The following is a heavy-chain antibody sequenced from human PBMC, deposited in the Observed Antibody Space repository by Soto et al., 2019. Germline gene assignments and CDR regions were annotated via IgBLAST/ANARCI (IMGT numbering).Heavy chain of an antibody. CDR3: ARHRNYCSSTRCHLGFDP. Sequence: SETLSLTCTVSGGSISSYYWSWIRQPPGKGLEWIGYIYYSGSTNYNPSLKSRVTISVDTSKNQFSLKLSSVTAADTAVYYCARHRNYCSSTRCHLGFDPWGQGTLVTVSS. CDR2: IYYSGST. J-gene: IGHJ5*02. D-gene: IGHD2-2*01. CDR1: GGSISSYY. V-gene: IGHV4-59*08.